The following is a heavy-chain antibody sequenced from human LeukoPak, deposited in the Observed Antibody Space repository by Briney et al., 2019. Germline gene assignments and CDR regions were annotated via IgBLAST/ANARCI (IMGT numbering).Heavy chain of an antibody. J-gene: IGHJ3*02. CDR3: ASNKPGELGAFDI. CDR1: GYTFTSYY. V-gene: IGHV1-46*01. D-gene: IGHD3-16*01. CDR2: INPSGGNT. Sequence: ASVKVSCKASGYTFTSYYMHWVRQAPGQGLEWMGIINPSGGNTSYAQKFQGRVTVTRDTSTSTVYMELSSLRSEDTAVYYCASNKPGELGAFDIWGQGTMVTVSS.